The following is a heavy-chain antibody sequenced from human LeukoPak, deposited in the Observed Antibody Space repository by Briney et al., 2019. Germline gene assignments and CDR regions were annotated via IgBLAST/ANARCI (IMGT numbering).Heavy chain of an antibody. CDR1: GGSISSGGYS. CDR2: IYHSGST. Sequence: SETLSLTCAVSGGSISSGGYSWSWIRQPPGKGLEWIGNIYHSGSTYYNPSLKSRVTISVDRSKNQFSLKLSSVTAADTAVYYCARLQATAYCGGDCYSSPGWFDPWGQGTLVTVSS. D-gene: IGHD2-21*02. V-gene: IGHV4-30-2*01. J-gene: IGHJ5*02. CDR3: ARLQATAYCGGDCYSSPGWFDP.